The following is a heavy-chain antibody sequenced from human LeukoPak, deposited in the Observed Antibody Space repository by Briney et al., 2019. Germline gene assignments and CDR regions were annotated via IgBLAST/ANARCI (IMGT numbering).Heavy chain of an antibody. Sequence: SETLSLTCAVYGGSFSNYYWSWIRQHPGKGLEWIGYIYYSGSTYYNPSLKSRVTISVDTSKNQFSLKLSSVTAADTAVYYCARDFWSGYYNYYYGMDVWGQGTTVTVSS. CDR3: ARDFWSGYYNYYYGMDV. J-gene: IGHJ6*02. CDR2: IYYSGST. D-gene: IGHD3-3*01. V-gene: IGHV4-31*11. CDR1: GGSFSNYY.